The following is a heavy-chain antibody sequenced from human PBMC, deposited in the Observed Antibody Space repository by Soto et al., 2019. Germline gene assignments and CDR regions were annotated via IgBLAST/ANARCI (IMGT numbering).Heavy chain of an antibody. CDR1: GFTFSSYA. V-gene: IGHV3-30-3*01. CDR2: ISYDGSNK. CDR3: VVPAAKYYFDY. D-gene: IGHD2-2*01. J-gene: IGHJ4*02. Sequence: HPGGSLRLSCAASGFTFSSYAMHWVRQAPGKGLEWVAVISYDGSNKYYADSVKGRFTISRDNSKNTLYLQMNSLRAEDTAVYYCVVPAAKYYFDYWAQGTLVTVSS.